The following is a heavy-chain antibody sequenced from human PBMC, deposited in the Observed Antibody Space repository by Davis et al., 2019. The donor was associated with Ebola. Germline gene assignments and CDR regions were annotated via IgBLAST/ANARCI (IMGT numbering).Heavy chain of an antibody. CDR3: ARPTSARDLDGLDI. CDR2: IDPSDSYT. V-gene: IGHV5-10-1*01. Sequence: GESLKISCKGSGYRFTNYWITWVRQMPGKGLEWMGRIDPSDSYTNYSPSFQGHVTISADKSISTAYLQWSSLKASDTAMYYCARPTSARDLDGLDIWGQGTMVTVSS. CDR1: GYRFTNYW. J-gene: IGHJ3*02.